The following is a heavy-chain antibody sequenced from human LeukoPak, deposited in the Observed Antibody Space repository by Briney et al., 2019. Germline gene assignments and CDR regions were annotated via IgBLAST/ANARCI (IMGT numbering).Heavy chain of an antibody. CDR2: FYTRETT. CDR1: GGSISNYY. V-gene: IGHV4-4*07. CDR3: ARQVTPAEILDY. J-gene: IGHJ4*02. D-gene: IGHD2-21*02. Sequence: SETLSLTCTVSGGSISNYYWTWIRQPAGKGLEWIGRFYTRETTNYNPSLRSRVTMSLDTSNNQFSLKLNSVTAADTAVYYCARQVTPAEILDYWGQGILVTVAS.